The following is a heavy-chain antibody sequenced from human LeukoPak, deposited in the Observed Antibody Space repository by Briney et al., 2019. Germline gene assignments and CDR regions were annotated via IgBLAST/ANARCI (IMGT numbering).Heavy chain of an antibody. J-gene: IGHJ4*02. D-gene: IGHD5-18*01. Sequence: GGSLRLSCAASGFTFSSYWMSWVRQAPGKGLEWVANIKKDGSEKYYVDSVKGRFTISRDNAKTSLYLQMNSLGAEDTAVYYCARDLSGVTGYTYGRGIDYWGQGTLVTVSS. CDR3: ARDLSGVTGYTYGRGIDY. CDR1: GFTFSSYW. CDR2: IKKDGSEK. V-gene: IGHV3-7*01.